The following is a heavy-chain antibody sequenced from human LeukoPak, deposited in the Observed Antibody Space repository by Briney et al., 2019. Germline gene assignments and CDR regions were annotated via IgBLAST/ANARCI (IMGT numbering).Heavy chain of an antibody. CDR2: IIPVLGVA. V-gene: IGHV1-69*04. D-gene: IGHD3-22*01. J-gene: IGHJ4*02. CDR3: ATGIATLASGNYHDY. Sequence: SVKVSFQASGGHLNTYPIGWGGQAPGQGLEWMGRIIPVLGVANYAQKFQGRVTISADKSTSTAYMEVISLRAEDTAVYYCATGIATLASGNYHDYWGQGTLVTVSS. CDR1: GGHLNTYP.